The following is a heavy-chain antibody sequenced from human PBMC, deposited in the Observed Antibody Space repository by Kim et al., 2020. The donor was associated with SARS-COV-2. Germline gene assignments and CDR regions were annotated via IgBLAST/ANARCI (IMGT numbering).Heavy chain of an antibody. V-gene: IGHV3-9*01. CDR1: GFTFDDYA. J-gene: IGHJ4*02. D-gene: IGHD4-17*01. CDR3: AKAIGGGTTVVTLDY. Sequence: GGSLRLSCAASGFTFDDYAMHWVRQAPGKGLEWVSGISWNSGSIGYADSVKGRFTISRDNAKNSLYLQMNSLRAEDTALYYCAKAIGGGTTVVTLDYWGQGTLVTVSS. CDR2: ISWNSGSI.